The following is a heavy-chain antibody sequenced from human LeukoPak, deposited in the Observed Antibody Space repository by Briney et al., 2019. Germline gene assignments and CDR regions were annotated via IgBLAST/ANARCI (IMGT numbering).Heavy chain of an antibody. CDR2: ISSNGGST. J-gene: IGHJ4*02. CDR1: GFTFSSYA. CDR3: ARTLRGYSYGYEDY. Sequence: GGSLRLSCAASGFTFSSYAMHSVRQAPGKGLEYVSAISSNGGSTYYANSVKGRFTISRDNSKNTLYLQMGSLRAEDVAVYYCARTLRGYSYGYEDYWGQGTLVTVSS. D-gene: IGHD5-18*01. V-gene: IGHV3-64*01.